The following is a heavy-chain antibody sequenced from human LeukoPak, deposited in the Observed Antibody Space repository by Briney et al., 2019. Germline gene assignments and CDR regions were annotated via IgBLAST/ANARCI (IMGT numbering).Heavy chain of an antibody. CDR2: IYYSGSI. V-gene: IGHV4-59*08. D-gene: IGHD6-19*01. J-gene: IGHJ4*02. CDR3: ATVGSAYGSGAVDY. Sequence: SETLSLTCSVSGGSISTYYWNWIRQPPGKGLEWIGYIYYSGSITYNPPLKGRVTVSVDTSKNQFSLKLSSVTAADTAVYYCATVGSAYGSGAVDYWGQGTLVTVSS. CDR1: GGSISTYY.